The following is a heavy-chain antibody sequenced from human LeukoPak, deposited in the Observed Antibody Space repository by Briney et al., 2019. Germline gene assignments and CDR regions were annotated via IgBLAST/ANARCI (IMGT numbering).Heavy chain of an antibody. Sequence: PGRSLRLSCAASGFTFGSYGMHWVRQAPGKGLEWVAVIWYDGSNKYYADSVKGRFTISRDNPKNTLYLLMNSLIPEDTAVYYCAREVVSSPSYFDSWGQGTLVTVSS. CDR3: AREVVSSPSYFDS. J-gene: IGHJ4*02. CDR1: GFTFGSYG. V-gene: IGHV3-33*01. CDR2: IWYDGSNK. D-gene: IGHD2-15*01.